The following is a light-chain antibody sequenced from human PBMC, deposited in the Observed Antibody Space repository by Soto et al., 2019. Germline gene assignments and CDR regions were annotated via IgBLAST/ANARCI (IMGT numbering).Light chain of an antibody. CDR2: DVD. Sequence: QLVLTQPASVSGSPGQSITISCTGTSSDVGGYNYVSWYQQHPGKAPKLMIYDVDNRPSGVSNRFSGSKSGNTASLTISGLQAEDEADYYCSSNTSSSTGVFGTGTKLTVL. V-gene: IGLV2-14*01. J-gene: IGLJ1*01. CDR3: SSNTSSSTGV. CDR1: SSDVGGYNY.